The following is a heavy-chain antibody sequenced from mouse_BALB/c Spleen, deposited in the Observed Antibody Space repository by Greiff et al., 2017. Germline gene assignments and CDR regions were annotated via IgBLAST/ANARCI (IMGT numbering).Heavy chain of an antibody. CDR1: GYSITSGYS. J-gene: IGHJ3*01. CDR3: ARLGDYETWCAY. V-gene: IGHV3-1*02. Sequence: EVQLQESGPDLVKPSQSLSLTCTVTGYSITSGYSWHWIRQFPGNKLEWMGSIHYSGSTNYNPSLKSRITITRDTSKNQFFLQLNSLTTEDTATYYCARLGDYETWCAYWGQGTLVTVSA. D-gene: IGHD2-4*01. CDR2: IHYSGST.